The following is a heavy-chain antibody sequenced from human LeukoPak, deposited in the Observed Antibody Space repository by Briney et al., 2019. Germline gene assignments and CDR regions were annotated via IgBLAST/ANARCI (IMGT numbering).Heavy chain of an antibody. J-gene: IGHJ4*02. CDR1: GYTFTGYY. D-gene: IGHD3-10*01. V-gene: IGHV1-2*02. CDR2: INPNSGVT. CDR3: ATLWFGDSDHFDY. Sequence: EASVKVFCKASGYTFTGYYLHWVRQAPGQGLELMGWINPNSGVTNYAQKFQGRVTMTRDTSITTAYMELSRLRSDDRAVYYCATLWFGDSDHFDYWGQGTQVTVSS.